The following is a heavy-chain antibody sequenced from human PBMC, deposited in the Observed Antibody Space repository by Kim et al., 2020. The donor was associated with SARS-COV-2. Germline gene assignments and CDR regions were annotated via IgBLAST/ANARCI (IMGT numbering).Heavy chain of an antibody. CDR2: YE. V-gene: IGHV6-1*01. J-gene: IGHJ4*02. D-gene: IGHD7-27*01. CDR3: ARELSLGIDY. Sequence: YEDYAKSVKSRITINPDTSKNQFSLQLNSVTPEDTAVYYCARELSLGIDYWGQGTLVTVSS.